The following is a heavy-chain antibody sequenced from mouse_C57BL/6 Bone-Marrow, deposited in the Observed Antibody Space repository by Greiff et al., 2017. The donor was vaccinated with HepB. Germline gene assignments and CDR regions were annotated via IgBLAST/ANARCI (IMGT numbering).Heavy chain of an antibody. J-gene: IGHJ2*01. V-gene: IGHV1-81*01. CDR3: ARLAGNYPYYFDY. D-gene: IGHD2-1*01. CDR1: GYTFTSYG. Sequence: VQLQESGAELARPGASVKLSCKASGYTFTSYGISWVKQRTGQGLEWIGEIYPRSGNTYYNEKFKGKATLTADKSYSTAYMELRSLTSEDSAVYFCARLAGNYPYYFDYWGQGTTLTVSS. CDR2: IYPRSGNT.